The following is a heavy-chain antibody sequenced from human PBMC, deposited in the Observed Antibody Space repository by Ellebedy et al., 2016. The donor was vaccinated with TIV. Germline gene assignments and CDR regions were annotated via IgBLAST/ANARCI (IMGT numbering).Heavy chain of an antibody. Sequence: MPSETLSLTCTLSGGSISGHYISWIRLSPGKGLEWIGNIYSNGNSNYNPSFRSRVTFSVETSKNQVTLRLNSLTTANSAVYYCARHLSSRGRPVWDLRGFDPFDLWGPGTTVIVSS. CDR2: IYSNGNS. CDR1: GGSISGHY. CDR3: ARHLSSRGRPVWDLRGFDPFDL. V-gene: IGHV4-59*11. D-gene: IGHD3-9*01. J-gene: IGHJ3*01.